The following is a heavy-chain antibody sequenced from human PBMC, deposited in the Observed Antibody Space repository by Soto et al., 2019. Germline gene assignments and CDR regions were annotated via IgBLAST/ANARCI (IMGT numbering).Heavy chain of an antibody. J-gene: IGHJ4*02. CDR1: GFTFSSYA. D-gene: IGHD6-19*01. CDR3: ALTKGVAGTSTSPDYFDY. CDR2: ISGSGGST. Sequence: GGSLRLSCAASGFTFSSYAMSWVRQAPGKGLEWVSAISGSGGSTYYADSVKGRFTISRDNTKNTLYLQMNSLRAEDTAVYSCALTKGVAGTSTSPDYFDYWGQGTLVTVSS. V-gene: IGHV3-23*01.